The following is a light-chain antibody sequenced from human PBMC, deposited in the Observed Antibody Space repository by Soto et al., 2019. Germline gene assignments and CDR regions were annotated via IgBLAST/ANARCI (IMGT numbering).Light chain of an antibody. CDR3: QQYSDWPLT. CDR2: GAS. Sequence: EIVMTQSPATLSVSPGERATLSCRASQSVSSNLAWYQHKPGQAPRLLMYGASTRATGVPARFSGSGSGTEFTLTISSLQSEDFAGYYCQQYSDWPLTFGQATRVEIK. V-gene: IGKV3-15*01. J-gene: IGKJ1*01. CDR1: QSVSSN.